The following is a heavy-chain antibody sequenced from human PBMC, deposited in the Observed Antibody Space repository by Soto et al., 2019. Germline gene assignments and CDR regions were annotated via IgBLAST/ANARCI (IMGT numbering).Heavy chain of an antibody. Sequence: GGSLRLSCAASGFTFSSYGMSWVRQAPGEGLEWVSAISGSGGGTNYADSVKGRFTISRDNSKNTLYLQMNSLRVEDTAVYYCAKGTNDFWSGYSTLEAYFDYWGQGTLVTVSS. CDR1: GFTFSSYG. J-gene: IGHJ4*02. V-gene: IGHV3-23*01. CDR2: ISGSGGGT. CDR3: AKGTNDFWSGYSTLEAYFDY. D-gene: IGHD3-3*01.